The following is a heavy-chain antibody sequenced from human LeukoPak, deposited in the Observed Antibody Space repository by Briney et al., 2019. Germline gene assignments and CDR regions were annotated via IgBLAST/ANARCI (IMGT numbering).Heavy chain of an antibody. D-gene: IGHD2-21*01. Sequence: GGSLRLSCAASGFTFRNHGMHWVRQAPGQGLEWVAVIWYDGSNQYYADSVKGRFAISRDNSRNMLYLQVSSLRAEDTAVYYCARDIASVRMDVWGQGTTVIVSS. CDR3: ARDIASVRMDV. CDR1: GFTFRNHG. V-gene: IGHV3-33*01. CDR2: IWYDGSNQ. J-gene: IGHJ6*02.